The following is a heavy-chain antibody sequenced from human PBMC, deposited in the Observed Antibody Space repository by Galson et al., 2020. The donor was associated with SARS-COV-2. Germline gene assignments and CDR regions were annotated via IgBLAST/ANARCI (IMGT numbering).Heavy chain of an antibody. J-gene: IGHJ1*01. D-gene: IGHD3-10*02. CDR2: IYYSGSS. V-gene: IGHV4-61*01. CDR3: AREVFGEEEYFQH. Sequence: ASETLSLTCTVSGGSVSSDSNYWSWIRQSPGKGLEWIGYIYYSGSSKYNPSLESRVTISVDTSKNQFSLKLRSVTAADTAVYYCAREVFGEEEYFQHWGQGTLVTVSS. CDR1: GGSVSSDSNY.